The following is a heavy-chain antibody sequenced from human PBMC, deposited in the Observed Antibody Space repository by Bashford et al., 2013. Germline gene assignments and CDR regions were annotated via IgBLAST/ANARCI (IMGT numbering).Heavy chain of an antibody. Sequence: SETLSLTCTVSGGSIRSYYWSWIRQPPGKGLEYIGYTHESGSTDYHPSLKGRVTFSIDTPKNQFSLKINSVTAADTAVYYCASSRGYYYGMDVWGQGTSVTVSS. J-gene: IGHJ6*02. D-gene: IGHD1-1*01. CDR1: GGSIRSYY. V-gene: IGHV4-59*01. CDR2: THESGST. CDR3: ASSRGYYYGMDV.